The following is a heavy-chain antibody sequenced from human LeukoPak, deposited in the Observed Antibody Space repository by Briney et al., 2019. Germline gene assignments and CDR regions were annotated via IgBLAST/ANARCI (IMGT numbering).Heavy chain of an antibody. J-gene: IGHJ4*02. V-gene: IGHV3-30*02. Sequence: GGSLRLSCAASGFSFSSYGMHWVRQAPGKGLEWVAFMRYDGSNKYYADSVKGRFTISRDNSKNTLYLQMNSLRAEDTAVYYCAKVVPYYDFWSGYPFDYWGQGTLVTVSS. CDR3: AKVVPYYDFWSGYPFDY. D-gene: IGHD3-3*01. CDR1: GFSFSSYG. CDR2: MRYDGSNK.